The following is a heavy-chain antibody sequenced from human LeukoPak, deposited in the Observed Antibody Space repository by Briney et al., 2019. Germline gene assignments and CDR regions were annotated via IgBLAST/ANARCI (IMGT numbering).Heavy chain of an antibody. V-gene: IGHV4-30-4*01. D-gene: IGHD3-10*01. CDR2: IYYSGST. CDR1: GGSISSGDYY. Sequence: PSETLSLTCTVSGGSISSGDYYWSWIRQPPGKGLEWIGYIYYSGSTYYNPSLKSRVTISVDTSKNQFSLKLSSVTAADTAVYYCARGKNYYGSGRHGPCFDYWGQGTLVTVSS. CDR3: ARGKNYYGSGRHGPCFDY. J-gene: IGHJ4*02.